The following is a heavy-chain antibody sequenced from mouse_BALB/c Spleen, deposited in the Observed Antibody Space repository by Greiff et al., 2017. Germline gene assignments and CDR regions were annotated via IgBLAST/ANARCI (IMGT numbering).Heavy chain of an antibody. V-gene: IGHV2-9*02. CDR1: GFSLTSYG. CDR2: IWAGGST. J-gene: IGHJ3*01. CDR3: ASNWDRFAY. Sequence: VKLMESGPGLVAPSQSLSITCTVSGFSLTSYGVHWVRQPPGKGLEWLGVIWAGGSTNYNSALMSRLSISKDNSKSQVFLKMNSLQTDDTAMHYSASNWDRFAYWGQGTLVTVSA. D-gene: IGHD4-1*02.